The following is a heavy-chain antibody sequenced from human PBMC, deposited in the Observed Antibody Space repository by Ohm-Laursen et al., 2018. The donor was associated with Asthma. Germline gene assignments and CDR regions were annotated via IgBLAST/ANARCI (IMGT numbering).Heavy chain of an antibody. V-gene: IGHV4-30-4*01. CDR1: GGSISSGDYY. CDR3: ARDPGDFWSGYSS. D-gene: IGHD3-3*01. J-gene: IGHJ5*02. CDR2: IYYSGST. Sequence: SQTLSLTCTVSGGSISSGDYYWSWIRQPPGKGLEWIGYIYYSGSTYYNPSLKSRVTISVDTSKNQFSLKLSSVTAADTAVYYCARDPGDFWSGYSSWGQGTLVTVSS.